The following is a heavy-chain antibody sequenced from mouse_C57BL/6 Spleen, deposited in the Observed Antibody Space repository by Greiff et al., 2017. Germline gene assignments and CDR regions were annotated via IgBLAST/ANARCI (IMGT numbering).Heavy chain of an antibody. J-gene: IGHJ3*01. D-gene: IGHD2-1*01. V-gene: IGHV14-3*01. CDR1: GFNIKNTY. Sequence: VQLKESVAELVRPGASVKLSCTASGFNIKNTYMHWVKQRPEQGLEWIGRIDPANGNTKYAPKFQGKATITADTSSNTAYLQLSSLTSEDTAIYYYARGLYYGKEFAYWGQGTLVTVSA. CDR3: ARGLYYGKEFAY. CDR2: IDPANGNT.